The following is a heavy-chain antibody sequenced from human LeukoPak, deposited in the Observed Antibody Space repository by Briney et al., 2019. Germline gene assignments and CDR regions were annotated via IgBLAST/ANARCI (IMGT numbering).Heavy chain of an antibody. CDR2: ISGSGGST. Sequence: PGGSLRLSCAASGFTFSSYAMSWVRQAPGKGLEWVSAISGSGGSTYYADSVKGRFTISRDNSKNTLYLQMNSLRAEDTAVYYCAKVRSGYDSHPYFDYWGQGTLVTVSS. V-gene: IGHV3-23*01. D-gene: IGHD5-12*01. CDR1: GFTFSSYA. CDR3: AKVRSGYDSHPYFDY. J-gene: IGHJ4*02.